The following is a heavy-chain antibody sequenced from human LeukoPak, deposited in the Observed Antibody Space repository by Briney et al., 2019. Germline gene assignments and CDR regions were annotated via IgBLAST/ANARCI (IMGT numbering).Heavy chain of an antibody. Sequence: GGSLSLSCAASGFTFSSYWMSWVRQAPGKGLEWVANIKQDGSEKYYVDSVKGRFPISRDNAKNSLCLQMNSLRAEDTAVYYCARGPGRSNAFDVWGQGTMVTVSS. V-gene: IGHV3-7*01. D-gene: IGHD3-10*01. CDR2: IKQDGSEK. CDR1: GFTFSSYW. J-gene: IGHJ3*01. CDR3: ARGPGRSNAFDV.